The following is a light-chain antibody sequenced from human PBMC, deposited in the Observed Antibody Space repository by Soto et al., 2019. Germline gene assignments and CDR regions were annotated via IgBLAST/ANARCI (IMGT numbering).Light chain of an antibody. V-gene: IGKV3-20*01. CDR2: GAY. CDR1: QSVSISS. CDR3: QQYGSSPLT. J-gene: IGKJ4*01. Sequence: EIGLTQSQGTLSLDPGERATRSCRARQSVSISSLAWYQQKPGQAPRLLIHGAYSRATGIPDRIRGSRDGTDFTLTISRLEPGDFAVYYCQQYGSSPLTVGGGTKVEIK.